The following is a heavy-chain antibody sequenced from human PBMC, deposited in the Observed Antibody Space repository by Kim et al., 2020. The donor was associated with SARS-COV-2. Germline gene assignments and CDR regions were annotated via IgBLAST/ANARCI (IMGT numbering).Heavy chain of an antibody. Sequence: GGSLRLSCAASGFTFGSYAMSWVRQAPGERPEWVSAITDSGGDTYYADSVKGRSTISRDNSKNMLYLQMNILRAEDTAMYYCAKGSGPSRPYYFDYWGQGTLVTVSS. CDR1: GFTFGSYA. J-gene: IGHJ4*02. CDR2: ITDSGGDT. V-gene: IGHV3-23*01. CDR3: AKGSGPSRPYYFDY.